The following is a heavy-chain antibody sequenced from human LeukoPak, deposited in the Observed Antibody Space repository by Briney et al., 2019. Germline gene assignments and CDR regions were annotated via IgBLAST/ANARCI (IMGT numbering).Heavy chain of an antibody. CDR1: GFTFSSYG. J-gene: IGHJ4*02. CDR3: AKDSDWGYSSGWYYFDY. Sequence: PGGSLRLSCAASGFTFSSYGMHWVRQAPGKGLEWVAVISYDGSNKYYADSVKGRFTVSRDNSKNTLYLQMNSLRAEDTAVYYCAKDSDWGYSSGWYYFDYWGQGTLVTVSS. CDR2: ISYDGSNK. V-gene: IGHV3-30*18. D-gene: IGHD6-19*01.